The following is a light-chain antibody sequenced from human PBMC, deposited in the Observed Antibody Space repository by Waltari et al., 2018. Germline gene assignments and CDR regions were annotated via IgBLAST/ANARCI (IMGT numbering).Light chain of an antibody. CDR3: SSYAVTATLL. CDR1: RGDVGGYDY. V-gene: IGLV2-14*03. CDR2: DVK. J-gene: IGLJ2*01. Sequence: SVLTQPASVSGSPGQSITISCTGTRGDVGGYDYVSWYQQQPGKAPKLMIYDVKNRPSGFSNRFSGSKSGDTASLTISGLQAEDEADYYCSSYAVTATLLFGGGTTLTVL.